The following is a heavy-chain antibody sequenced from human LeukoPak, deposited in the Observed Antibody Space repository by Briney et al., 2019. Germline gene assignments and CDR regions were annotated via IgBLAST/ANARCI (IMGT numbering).Heavy chain of an antibody. CDR2: INSDGSST. D-gene: IGHD3-16*01. V-gene: IGHV3-74*01. J-gene: IGHJ4*02. CDR1: GFTFSSYW. CDR3: ARNYDYVQPFDY. Sequence: PGGSLRLSCAASGFTFSSYWMHWVRQAPGKGLVWVSRINSDGSSTSYADSVEGRFTISRDNAKNTLYLQMNSLRAEDTAVYYCARNYDYVQPFDYWGQGTPVTVSS.